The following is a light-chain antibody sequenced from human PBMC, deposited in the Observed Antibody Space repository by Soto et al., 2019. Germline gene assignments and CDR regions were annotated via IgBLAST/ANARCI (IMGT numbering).Light chain of an antibody. J-gene: IGKJ1*01. CDR3: QQYNDWRT. Sequence: EIVMTQSPATLSVSPGERVTLSCRASRSVTSNLAWYQQKPGQAPRLLIYGASTRATGIPARFSGSGSGTEFTLTISSLQSEDFAVYYCQQYNDWRTFGQGTKVEIK. CDR1: RSVTSN. V-gene: IGKV3-15*01. CDR2: GAS.